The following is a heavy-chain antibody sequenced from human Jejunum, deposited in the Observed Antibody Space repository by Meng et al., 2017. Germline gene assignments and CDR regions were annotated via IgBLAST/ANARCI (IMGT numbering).Heavy chain of an antibody. CDR1: GFSLSIRGVG. D-gene: IGHD1-1*01. Sequence: ISLKAAGPMLVTTATTSTLTSPFSGFSLSIRGVGVGWIRQPPGKALEWLAVIYWDDDKRYSPSLKTRVTITKDTSKNQVVLTMTNMDSVDTATYYCARKGALEPLDYWGQGTLVTVSS. CDR2: IYWDDDK. J-gene: IGHJ4*02. V-gene: IGHV2-5*02. CDR3: ARKGALEPLDY.